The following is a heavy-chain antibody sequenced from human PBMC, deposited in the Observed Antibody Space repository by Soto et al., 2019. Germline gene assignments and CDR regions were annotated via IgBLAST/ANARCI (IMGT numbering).Heavy chain of an antibody. CDR3: ARDLTGSSHGMDV. Sequence: SETLSLTCTVSGGAISGYYWTWIRQPAGKGLEWIGRIYSSGGTKYNPALKSRVTISVDTSKNQFSLKLSSVTAADTAVYYCARDLTGSSHGMDVWGQGTTVTVYS. D-gene: IGHD3-10*01. V-gene: IGHV4-4*07. CDR2: IYSSGGT. J-gene: IGHJ6*02. CDR1: GGAISGYY.